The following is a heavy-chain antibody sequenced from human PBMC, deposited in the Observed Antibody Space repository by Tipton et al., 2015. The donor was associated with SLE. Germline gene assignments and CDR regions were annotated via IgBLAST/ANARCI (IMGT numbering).Heavy chain of an antibody. D-gene: IGHD3-16*01. CDR2: INHSGST. CDR1: GGSLSGYY. Sequence: TLSLTCAVYGGSLSGYYWSWIRQPPGKGLEWIGEINHSGSTNYDPSLKSRVTISVDTSKNQFSLKLSSVTAADTAVYYCAREPKGGGDYWGQGTLVTVSS. V-gene: IGHV4-34*01. J-gene: IGHJ4*02. CDR3: AREPKGGGDY.